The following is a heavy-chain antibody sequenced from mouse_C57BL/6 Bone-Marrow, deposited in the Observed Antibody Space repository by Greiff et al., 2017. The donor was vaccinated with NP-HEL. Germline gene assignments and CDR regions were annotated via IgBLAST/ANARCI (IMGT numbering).Heavy chain of an antibody. CDR2: IYPSDSET. CDR1: GYTFTSYW. CDR3: ARDGYDAGYYYAMDY. J-gene: IGHJ4*01. Sequence: QVQLQQSGAELVRPGSSVKLSCKASGYTFTSYWMDWVKQRPGQGLEWIGNIYPSDSETHYNQKFKDKATLTVDKSSSTAYMQLSSLTSEDSAVYYCARDGYDAGYYYAMDYWGQGTSVTVSS. D-gene: IGHD2-2*01. V-gene: IGHV1-61*01.